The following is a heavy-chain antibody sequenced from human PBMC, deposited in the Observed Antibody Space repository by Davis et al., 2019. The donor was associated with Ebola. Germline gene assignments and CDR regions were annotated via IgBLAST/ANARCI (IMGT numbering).Heavy chain of an antibody. CDR2: ISPYNGNT. CDR3: ARDGLRAL. D-gene: IGHD4-17*01. Sequence: ASVKVSCKASGYIFSNYDINWVRQAPGQGLEWMGWISPYNGNTNYAQKIQGRVTMTTDTSTSTAYMELRSLRSDDTAVYYCARDGLRALWGQGTMVTVSS. CDR1: GYIFSNYD. J-gene: IGHJ3*01. V-gene: IGHV1-18*01.